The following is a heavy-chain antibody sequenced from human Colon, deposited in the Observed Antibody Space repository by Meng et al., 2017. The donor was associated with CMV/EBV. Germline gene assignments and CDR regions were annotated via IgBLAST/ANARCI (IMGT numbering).Heavy chain of an antibody. J-gene: IGHJ4*02. CDR3: ARESYYDFWSGSVFDY. D-gene: IGHD3-3*01. CDR1: GCTFSSYA. CDR2: ISYDGSNK. Sequence: SGCTFSSYAKHWVRQAPGKGLEWVAVISYDGSNKYYADSVKGRFTISRDNSKNTLYLQMNSLRAEDTAVYYCARESYYDFWSGSVFDYWGQGTLVTVSS. V-gene: IGHV3-30*04.